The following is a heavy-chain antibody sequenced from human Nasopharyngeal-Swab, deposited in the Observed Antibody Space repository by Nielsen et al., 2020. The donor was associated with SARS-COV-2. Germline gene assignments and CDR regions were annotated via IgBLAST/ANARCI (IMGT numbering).Heavy chain of an antibody. J-gene: IGHJ6*02. CDR1: SESFSAYY. Sequence: SETLSLTCAVNSESFSAYYWSWIRQPPGNGLEWIGEINPSGGTDYNPSLKSRVSMSVDTSKNQVFLNLKAVTAADTGLYYCARGRRERAPRYYYYGMDVWGQGTTVSVS. V-gene: IGHV4-34*01. CDR3: ARGRRERAPRYYYYGMDV. CDR2: INPSGGT. D-gene: IGHD1-1*01.